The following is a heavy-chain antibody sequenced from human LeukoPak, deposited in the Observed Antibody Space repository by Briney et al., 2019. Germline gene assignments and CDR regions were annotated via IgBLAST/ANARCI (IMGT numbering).Heavy chain of an antibody. D-gene: IGHD3-3*02. Sequence: GGSLRPSCAASGFTFSSYSMNWVRQAPGKGLEWVSSISSSSSYIYYADSVKGRFTISRDNAKNSLYLQMNSLRAEDTAVYYCARDHFWSGNFDYWGQGTLVTVSS. CDR3: ARDHFWSGNFDY. V-gene: IGHV3-21*01. J-gene: IGHJ4*02. CDR1: GFTFSSYS. CDR2: ISSSSSYI.